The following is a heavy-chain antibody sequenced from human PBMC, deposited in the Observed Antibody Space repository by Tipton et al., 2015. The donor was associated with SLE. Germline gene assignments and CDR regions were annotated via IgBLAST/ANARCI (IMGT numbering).Heavy chain of an antibody. CDR1: GYTFSNHG. CDR2: ISAYSGNT. Sequence: QVQLVQSGAEVKKPGASVKVSCKASGYTFSNHGISWVRQAPGQGLDWMGWISAYSGNTNYAQKLQGRLTMTTDTSTSTAYMELRSLRSDDTAVYYCARETDGSSWYRSNWFFDRWGRGTLVTVSS. D-gene: IGHD6-13*01. J-gene: IGHJ2*01. CDR3: ARETDGSSWYRSNWFFDR. V-gene: IGHV1-18*01.